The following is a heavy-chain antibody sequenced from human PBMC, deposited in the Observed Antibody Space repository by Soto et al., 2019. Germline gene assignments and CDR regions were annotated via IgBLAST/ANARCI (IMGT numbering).Heavy chain of an antibody. Sequence: GGSLRLSCAASGFTFSTYAMTWVRQAPGKGLEGVSAISGSGGSIYYADSVKGRFTISRDKSKNTLYLQMNSLRAEDTAVYYCAKNWDTTFSSSSHWGQGTLVTVSS. V-gene: IGHV3-23*01. J-gene: IGHJ4*02. CDR3: AKNWDTTFSSSSH. CDR1: GFTFSTYA. D-gene: IGHD6-6*01. CDR2: ISGSGGSI.